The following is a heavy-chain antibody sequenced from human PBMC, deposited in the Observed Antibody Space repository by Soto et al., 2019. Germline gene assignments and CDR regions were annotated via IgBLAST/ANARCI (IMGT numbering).Heavy chain of an antibody. D-gene: IGHD3-16*02. J-gene: IGHJ3*02. V-gene: IGHV3-30-3*01. Sequence: GGSLRLSCAASGFTFSSYAMHWVRQAPGKGLEWVAVISYDGSNKYYADSVKGRFTISRGNSKNTLYLQMDSLRAEDTAVYYCARALDYVWGSYPGWDAFDIWGQGTMVTVSS. CDR1: GFTFSSYA. CDR3: ARALDYVWGSYPGWDAFDI. CDR2: ISYDGSNK.